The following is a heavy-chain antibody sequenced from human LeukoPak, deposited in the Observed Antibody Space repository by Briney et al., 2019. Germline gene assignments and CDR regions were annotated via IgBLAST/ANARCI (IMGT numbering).Heavy chain of an antibody. J-gene: IGHJ4*02. V-gene: IGHV1-18*01. Sequence: GASVKVSCKASGYTFTSYGISWVRQAPGQGLEGMGWISAYNGNTNYAQKLQGRVTMTTDTSTSTAYMELRSLRSDDTAVYYCARGSIVGATFDYFDYWGQGTLVTVSS. CDR1: GYTFTSYG. CDR2: ISAYNGNT. D-gene: IGHD1-26*01. CDR3: ARGSIVGATFDYFDY.